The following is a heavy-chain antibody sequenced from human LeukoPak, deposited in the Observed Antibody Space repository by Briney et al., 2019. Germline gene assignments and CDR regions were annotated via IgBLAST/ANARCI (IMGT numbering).Heavy chain of an antibody. CDR3: ARAVTFGGVIDTDY. D-gene: IGHD3-16*02. V-gene: IGHV3-21*01. CDR2: ISSSSSYI. CDR1: GFTFSSYT. Sequence: GGSLRLSCGASGFTFSSYTMNWVRQAPGKGLEWVSSISSSSSYIYYADSVKGRFTISRDNAKNSLYLQMNSLRAEDTAVYYCARAVTFGGVIDTDYWGQGTLVTVSS. J-gene: IGHJ4*02.